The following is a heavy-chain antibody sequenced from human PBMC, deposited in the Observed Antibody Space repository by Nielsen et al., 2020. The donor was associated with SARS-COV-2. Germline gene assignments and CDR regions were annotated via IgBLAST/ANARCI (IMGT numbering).Heavy chain of an antibody. Sequence: ASVKVSCKVSGYTLTELSMHWVRQAPGKGLEWMGGFDPEDGETIYAQKFQGRVTMTEDTSTDTAYMELSSLRSEDTAVYYCATAGRMVVAAMDYYYYYGMDAWGQGTTVTVSS. CDR2: FDPEDGET. CDR3: ATAGRMVVAAMDYYYYYGMDA. V-gene: IGHV1-24*01. D-gene: IGHD2-15*01. J-gene: IGHJ6*02. CDR1: GYTLTELS.